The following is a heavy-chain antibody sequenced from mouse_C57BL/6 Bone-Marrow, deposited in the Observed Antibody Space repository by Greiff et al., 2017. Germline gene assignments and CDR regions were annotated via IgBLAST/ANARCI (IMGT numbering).Heavy chain of an antibody. CDR1: GYTFTSYG. J-gene: IGHJ3*01. Sequence: QVQLQQSGAELARPGASVKLSCKASGYTFTSYGISWVKQRTGQGLEWIGEIYPRSGNTYYNEKFKGKATLTADKSSSTAYMELRSLTSEDSAVYFCARPPGQLRGAYWGQGTLVTVSA. D-gene: IGHD3-2*02. CDR3: ARPPGQLRGAY. V-gene: IGHV1-81*01. CDR2: IYPRSGNT.